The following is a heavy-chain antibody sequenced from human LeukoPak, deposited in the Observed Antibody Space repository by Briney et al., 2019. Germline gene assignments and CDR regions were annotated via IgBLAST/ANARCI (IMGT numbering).Heavy chain of an antibody. D-gene: IGHD3-22*01. V-gene: IGHV4-59*08. CDR3: ARLLDDSSGYDAFDI. J-gene: IGHJ3*02. CDR2: IYYSGST. Sequence: SETLSLTCTVSGVSISSYYWSWIRQPPRKGLEWIGYIYYSGSTNYNPSLKSRVTISVDTSKNQFSLKLSSVTAADTAVYYCARLLDDSSGYDAFDIWGQGTMVTVSS. CDR1: GVSISSYY.